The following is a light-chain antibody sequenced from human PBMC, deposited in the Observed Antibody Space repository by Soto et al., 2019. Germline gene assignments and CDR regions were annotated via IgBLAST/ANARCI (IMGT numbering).Light chain of an antibody. CDR2: SAS. CDR3: QQYKSYWT. V-gene: IGKV1-27*01. J-gene: IGKJ1*01. Sequence: DIQMTQSPSSLSASVGDRVTITCRPSRGIGNALAWYQQKPGTVPKLLIHSASTLQSGVPSRFSGSGSGTEFTLTISSLQPDDFASYHCQQYKSYWTFGQGTKVDIK. CDR1: RGIGNA.